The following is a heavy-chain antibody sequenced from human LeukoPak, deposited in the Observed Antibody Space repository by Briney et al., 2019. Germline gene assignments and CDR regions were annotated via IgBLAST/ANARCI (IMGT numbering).Heavy chain of an antibody. CDR1: GYSFTSYW. CDR3: ASGYERGGGSPSPAFDI. J-gene: IGHJ3*02. CDR2: IYPGDSDT. D-gene: IGHD2-15*01. Sequence: GESLKISCKGSGYSFTSYWIGWVRQMPGKGLEWMGIIYPGDSDTRYSPSFQGQVTISADKPISTAYLQWSSLKASDTAMYYCASGYERGGGSPSPAFDIWGQGTMVTVSS. V-gene: IGHV5-51*04.